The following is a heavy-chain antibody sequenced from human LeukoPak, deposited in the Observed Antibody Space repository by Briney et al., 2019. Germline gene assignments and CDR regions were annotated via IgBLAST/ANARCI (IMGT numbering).Heavy chain of an antibody. Sequence: SETLSLTCTVSGGSISSYYWSWIRQPPGKGLEWIGYIYYSGSTNYNPSLKSRVTISVDTSKNQFSLKLSSVTAADTAVYYCARGVSYSSGRYYFDYWGQGTLVTVSS. V-gene: IGHV4-59*01. D-gene: IGHD6-19*01. CDR1: GGSISSYY. CDR2: IYYSGST. J-gene: IGHJ4*02. CDR3: ARGVSYSSGRYYFDY.